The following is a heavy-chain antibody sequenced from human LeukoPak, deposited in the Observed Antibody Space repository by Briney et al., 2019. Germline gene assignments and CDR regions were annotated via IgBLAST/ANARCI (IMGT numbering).Heavy chain of an antibody. J-gene: IGHJ4*02. V-gene: IGHV4-34*01. Sequence: SETLSLTCAVYGGSFSGYYWSWIRQPPGKGLEWIGEINHSGSTNYNPSLKSRVTISVDTSKNQCSLKLSSVSAADTAVHYCVRRSWGKAVDYWGQGTLVTVSS. CDR1: GGSFSGYY. CDR2: INHSGST. D-gene: IGHD2-15*01. CDR3: VRRSWGKAVDY.